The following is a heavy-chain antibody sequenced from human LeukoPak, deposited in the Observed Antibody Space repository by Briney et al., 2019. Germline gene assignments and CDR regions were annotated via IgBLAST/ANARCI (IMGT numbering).Heavy chain of an antibody. D-gene: IGHD3-16*01. CDR2: ISGSGGRT. J-gene: IGHJ6*02. CDR3: ASGGPYYYYGMDV. CDR1: GFAFSSYA. V-gene: IGHV3-23*01. Sequence: PGGSLRLSCAASGFAFSSYAMSWVRQAPGEGLGWVSTISGSGGRTYYADSVKGRFTISRDNSKNTLYLQMNSLRAEDTAVYYCASGGPYYYYGMDVWGQGTTVTVSS.